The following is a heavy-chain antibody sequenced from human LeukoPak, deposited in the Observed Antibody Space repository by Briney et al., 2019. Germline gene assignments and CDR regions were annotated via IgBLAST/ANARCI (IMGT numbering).Heavy chain of an antibody. CDR2: INPNSGGT. CDR3: AREMGEGRIVLVTAMPRRNWFDP. J-gene: IGHJ5*02. Sequence: ASVKVSCKASEYTFPGYYMHWVRQAPGQGLEWMVRINPNSGGTNYAQNFQGRVTMTRDTSTSTAYMELHRLRSDDTAVYYCAREMGEGRIVLVTAMPRRNWFDPWGQGTLVTVSS. D-gene: IGHD2-21*02. V-gene: IGHV1-2*06. CDR1: EYTFPGYY.